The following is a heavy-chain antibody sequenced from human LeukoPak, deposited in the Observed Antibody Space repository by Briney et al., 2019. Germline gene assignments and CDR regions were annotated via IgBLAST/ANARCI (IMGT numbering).Heavy chain of an antibody. CDR3: ATLTGYCSSTSCLNDY. CDR2: ISGSGGST. J-gene: IGHJ4*02. D-gene: IGHD2-2*01. CDR1: GFTFSSYA. V-gene: IGHV3-23*01. Sequence: GGSLRLSCAASGFTFSSYAMSWVRQAPGKGLEWVSAISGSGGSTYYADSVKGRFTISRDNSKNTLYLQMNSLRAEDTAVYYCATLTGYCSSTSCLNDYWGQGTLVTVSS.